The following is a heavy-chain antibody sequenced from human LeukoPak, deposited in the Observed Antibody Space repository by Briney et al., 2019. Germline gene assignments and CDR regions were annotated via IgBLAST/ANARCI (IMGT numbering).Heavy chain of an antibody. J-gene: IGHJ4*02. CDR2: IYTSGST. CDR1: GDSISSGNYY. D-gene: IGHD3-22*01. CDR3: ARGPYSYDSSGCFDY. V-gene: IGHV4-61*02. Sequence: PSETLSLTCTVSGDSISSGNYYWSWIRQPAGKGLEWIGRIYTSGSTNYNPSLKSRVTISVDTSKNQFSLRLNSVTATDTAMYYCARGPYSYDSSGCFDYWGQGALATVSS.